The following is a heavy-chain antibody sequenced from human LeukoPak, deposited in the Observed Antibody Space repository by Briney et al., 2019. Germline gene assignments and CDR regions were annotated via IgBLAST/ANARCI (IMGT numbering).Heavy chain of an antibody. D-gene: IGHD1-7*01. J-gene: IGHJ4*02. Sequence: GGSLRLSCAASGFTVSSNYMSWVRQAPGKGLEWVSVIYSGGSTYYADSVKGRFTISRDNSKNTLYLQMNSPRAEDTAVYYCARVSITGTTTDYWGQGTLVTVSS. CDR1: GFTVSSNY. CDR3: ARVSITGTTTDY. CDR2: IYSGGST. V-gene: IGHV3-66*01.